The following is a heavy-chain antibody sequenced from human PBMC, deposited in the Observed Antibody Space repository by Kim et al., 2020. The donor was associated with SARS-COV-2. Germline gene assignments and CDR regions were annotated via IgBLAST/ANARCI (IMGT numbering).Heavy chain of an antibody. CDR2: ISWNSGSI. D-gene: IGHD3-10*01. CDR3: AKARGQGYFDY. V-gene: IGHV3-9*01. J-gene: IGHJ4*02. CDR1: GFTFDDYA. Sequence: GGSLRLSCAASGFTFDDYAMHWVRQAPRKGLEWVSGISWNSGSIGYADSVKGRFTISRDNAKNSLYLQMNSLRAEDTALYYCAKARGQGYFDYWGQGTLVTVSS.